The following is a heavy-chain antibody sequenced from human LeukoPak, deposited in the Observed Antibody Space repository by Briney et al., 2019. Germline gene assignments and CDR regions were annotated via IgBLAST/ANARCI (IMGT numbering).Heavy chain of an antibody. CDR2: INPNSGGT. Sequence: ASVTVSCKAPGYTFTGYYMHWVRQAPGQGLAWMGWINPNSGGTNYAQKFQGRVTMTRDTSISTAYMELSRLRSDDTAVYYCARAPAGYCSGGSCDPFDYWGLGTLVTVSS. V-gene: IGHV1-2*02. D-gene: IGHD2-15*01. J-gene: IGHJ4*02. CDR1: GYTFTGYY. CDR3: ARAPAGYCSGGSCDPFDY.